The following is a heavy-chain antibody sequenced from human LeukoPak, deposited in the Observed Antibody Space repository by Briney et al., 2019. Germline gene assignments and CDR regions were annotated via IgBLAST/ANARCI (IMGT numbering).Heavy chain of an antibody. V-gene: IGHV4-38-2*02. J-gene: IGHJ4*02. CDR2: IYHSGST. CDR3: ARDLSYYGSGSYYN. D-gene: IGHD3-10*01. Sequence: SETLSLTCSVSGYSISSGYYWGWIRQSPGKGLEWIGSIYHSGSTYYNPSLKSRVTISVDTSKNQFSLKLSSVTAADTAVYYCARDLSYYGSGSYYNWGQGTLVTVSS. CDR1: GYSISSGYY.